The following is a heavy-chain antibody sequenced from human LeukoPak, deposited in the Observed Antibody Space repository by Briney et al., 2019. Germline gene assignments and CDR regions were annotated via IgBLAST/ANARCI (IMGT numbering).Heavy chain of an antibody. V-gene: IGHV1-69*05. J-gene: IGHJ4*02. CDR3: ARGVRGVTAIYFDY. CDR1: GGTFSSYA. CDR2: IIPIFGTA. D-gene: IGHD2-21*02. Sequence: GASVKVSCKASGGTFSSYAISWVRLAPGQGLEWMGGIIPIFGTANYAQKFQGRVTITTDESTSTAYMELSSLRSEDTAVYYCARGVRGVTAIYFDYWGQGTLVTVSS.